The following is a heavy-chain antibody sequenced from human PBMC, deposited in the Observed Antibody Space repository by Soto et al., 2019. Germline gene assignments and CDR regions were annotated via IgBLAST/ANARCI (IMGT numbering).Heavy chain of an antibody. CDR1: QYNFTNYC. Sequence: ASVKVSCKASQYNFTNYCVHWVRQAPGQGLEWMGVINPAGGYSKYAQRFRGRVTMTRDTSTNTVYMALRSLRPEDTAVYFCARALFDTDSVPVGAESRYYVMDVWGRGTTVTVSS. V-gene: IGHV1-46*01. D-gene: IGHD3-22*01. CDR3: ARALFDTDSVPVGAESRYYVMDV. CDR2: INPAGGYS. J-gene: IGHJ6*02.